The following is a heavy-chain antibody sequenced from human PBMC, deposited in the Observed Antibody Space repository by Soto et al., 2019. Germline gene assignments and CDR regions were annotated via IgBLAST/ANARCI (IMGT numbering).Heavy chain of an antibody. Sequence: GGSLRLSCAVSGFTFSSFAMTWVRQVPGKGLAWVSAINPSGANTYYADSVRGRFTISRDNSKNTLYLQMNSLRAEDTAVYYCAKCGSHCYSEDWGQGIQVTVSS. CDR3: AKCGSHCYSED. D-gene: IGHD1-26*01. CDR1: GFTFSSFA. V-gene: IGHV3-23*01. CDR2: INPSGANT. J-gene: IGHJ4*02.